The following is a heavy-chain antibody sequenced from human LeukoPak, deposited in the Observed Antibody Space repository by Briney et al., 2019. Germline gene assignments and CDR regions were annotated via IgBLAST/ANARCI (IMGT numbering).Heavy chain of an antibody. CDR3: ARVGEAGMDV. J-gene: IGHJ6*02. Sequence: SETLFLTCTVSGGSISSYYWSWIRQPPGKGLEWIGYIYYSGSTNYNPSLKSRVTISVDTSKNQFSLKLSSVTAADTAVYYCARVGEAGMDVWGQGTTVTVSS. D-gene: IGHD3-10*01. CDR1: GGSISSYY. CDR2: IYYSGST. V-gene: IGHV4-59*01.